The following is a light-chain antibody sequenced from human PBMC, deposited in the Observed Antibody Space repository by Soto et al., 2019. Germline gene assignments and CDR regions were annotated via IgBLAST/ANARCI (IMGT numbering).Light chain of an antibody. Sequence: EIVLTQSPGTLSLSPGERSTLSCRASQSIPNSYLSWYQHKPGQAPRLLIHCASSRATGAPDRCSGSGSGTDFTLIIDRLEPEDFALYYCLQYGSTPWTFGQGTKVDLK. CDR3: LQYGSTPWT. CDR2: CAS. V-gene: IGKV3-20*01. J-gene: IGKJ1*01. CDR1: QSIPNSY.